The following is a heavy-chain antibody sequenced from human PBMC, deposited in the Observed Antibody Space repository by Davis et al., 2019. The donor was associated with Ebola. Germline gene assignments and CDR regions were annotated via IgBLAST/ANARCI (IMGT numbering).Heavy chain of an antibody. V-gene: IGHV3-72*01. J-gene: IGHJ6*03. D-gene: IGHD2-21*02. CDR3: ARVVKTGIPYYYYYYMDV. CDR2: TRNKANSYTT. CDR1: GFTFSDHY. Sequence: PGGSLRLSCAASGFTFSDHYMDWVRQAPGKGLEWVGRTRNKANSYTTEYAASVKGRFTISRDDSKNSLYLQMNSLKTEDTAVYYCARVVKTGIPYYYYYYMDVWGKGTTVTVSS.